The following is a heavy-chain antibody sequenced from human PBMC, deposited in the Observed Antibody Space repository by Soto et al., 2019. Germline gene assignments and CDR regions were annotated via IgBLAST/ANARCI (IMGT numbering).Heavy chain of an antibody. Sequence: SGGSLRLSCVVSGFTFSNYAMSWIRQAPGKGLEWVSTIRETGNTYYADSVRGRFATSRDNSENTLYLQMSSLRAEDTAVYYCAKQQMGVIRALDYWGQGTLVTVSS. D-gene: IGHD1-26*01. CDR2: IRETGNT. J-gene: IGHJ4*02. CDR3: AKQQMGVIRALDY. V-gene: IGHV3-23*01. CDR1: GFTFSNYA.